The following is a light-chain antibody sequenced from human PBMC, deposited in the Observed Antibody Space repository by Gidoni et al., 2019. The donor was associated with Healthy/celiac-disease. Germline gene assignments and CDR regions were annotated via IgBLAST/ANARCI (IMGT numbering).Light chain of an antibody. CDR3: QSYDSSLSGSGV. CDR2: GNS. J-gene: IGLJ2*01. CDR1: SSNIGAGYD. V-gene: IGLV1-40*01. Sequence: SGAPGQRVTISCTGSSSNIGAGYDVHWYQQLPGTAPKLLIYGNSNRPSGVPDRFSGSKSGTSASLAITGLQAEDEADYYCQSYDSSLSGSGVFGGGTKLTVL.